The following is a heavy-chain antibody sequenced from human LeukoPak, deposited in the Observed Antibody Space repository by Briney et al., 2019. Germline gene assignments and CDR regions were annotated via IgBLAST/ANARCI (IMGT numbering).Heavy chain of an antibody. V-gene: IGHV3-9*01. CDR1: GFTFDDYA. D-gene: IGHD6-13*01. J-gene: IGHJ4*02. CDR2: ISWNSGSI. CDR3: AKLTRIAAAGTDY. Sequence: PGGSLRLSCAASGFTFDDYAMHWVRQAPGEGLEWVSGISWNSGSIGYADSVKGRFTISRDNSKNTLYLQMNSLRAEDTAVYYCAKLTRIAAAGTDYWGQGTLVTVSS.